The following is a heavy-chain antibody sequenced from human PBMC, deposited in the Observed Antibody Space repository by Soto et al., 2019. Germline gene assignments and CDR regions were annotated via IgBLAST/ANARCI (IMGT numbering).Heavy chain of an antibody. CDR3: VRGGGLDYYDSSAYYQPLDY. CDR1: GFIFSSYG. D-gene: IGHD3-22*01. CDR2: IWYDGSDE. Sequence: QVQLVESGGGVVQPGRSLRLSCAASGFIFSSYGMHWVRQAPGKGLEWVAVIWYDGSDEFYADSVKGRFTISRDKSKNTLELQMNSLRAEDTAVYYCVRGGGLDYYDSSAYYQPLDYWGQGILVTVSS. J-gene: IGHJ4*02. V-gene: IGHV3-33*01.